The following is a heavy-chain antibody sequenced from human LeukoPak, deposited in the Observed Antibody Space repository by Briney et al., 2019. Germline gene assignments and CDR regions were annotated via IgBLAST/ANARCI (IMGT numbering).Heavy chain of an antibody. J-gene: IGHJ3*02. Sequence: SETLSLTCTVSGGSISSYYWSWIRQPPGKGLEWIGYIYYSGSTNYNPSLKSRVTISVDTSKNQFSLKLSSVTAADTAVYYCARQSPGSDALDIWGQGTMVTVSS. V-gene: IGHV4-59*08. CDR2: IYYSGST. CDR1: GGSISSYY. CDR3: ARQSPGSDALDI. D-gene: IGHD3-10*01.